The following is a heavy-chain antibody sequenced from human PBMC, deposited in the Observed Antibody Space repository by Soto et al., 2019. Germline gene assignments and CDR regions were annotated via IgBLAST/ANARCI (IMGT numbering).Heavy chain of an antibody. J-gene: IGHJ4*02. Sequence: PSETLSLTCTVSGGSSSSYYWSWIRQPPGKGLEWIGYFYHDGTTYYNPSLRSRVTISVDKSKNQFSLRLISVTAADTAVYYCAGSRYCSSTTCYFFDYWGQGALVTVSS. D-gene: IGHD2-2*01. CDR3: AGSRYCSSTTCYFFDY. V-gene: IGHV4-59*04. CDR1: GGSSSSYY. CDR2: FYHDGTT.